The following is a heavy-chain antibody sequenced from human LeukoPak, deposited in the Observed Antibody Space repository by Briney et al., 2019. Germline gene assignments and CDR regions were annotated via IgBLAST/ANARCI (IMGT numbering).Heavy chain of an antibody. D-gene: IGHD4-17*01. J-gene: IGHJ4*02. CDR2: IYYSGST. Sequence: SETLSLTCTVSGGSVSSYYWSWIRQPPGKGLEWIGYIYYSGSTNYNPSLKSRVTISVDTSKNQFSLKLSSVTAADTAVYYCARGTSPLNDYGDYFDYWGQGTLVTVSS. V-gene: IGHV4-59*02. CDR3: ARGTSPLNDYGDYFDY. CDR1: GGSVSSYY.